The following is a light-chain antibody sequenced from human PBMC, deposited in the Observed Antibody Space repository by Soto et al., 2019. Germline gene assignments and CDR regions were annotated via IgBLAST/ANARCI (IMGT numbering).Light chain of an antibody. CDR3: AAWDDSLNGDV. V-gene: IGLV1-44*01. Sequence: QSVLTQPPSASGTPGQRVTISWYGSSSNIGSNTVNWYQQLPGTAPKLLIYSNNQRPSGVPDRFSGSKSGTSASLAISGLQSEDEADYYCAAWDDSLNGDVFGTGTKLTVL. J-gene: IGLJ1*01. CDR2: SNN. CDR1: SSNIGSNT.